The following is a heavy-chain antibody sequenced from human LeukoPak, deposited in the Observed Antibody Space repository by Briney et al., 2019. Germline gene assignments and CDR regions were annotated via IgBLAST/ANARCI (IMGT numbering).Heavy chain of an antibody. V-gene: IGHV4-59*01. J-gene: IGHJ4*02. D-gene: IGHD4-11*01. CDR2: IYYSGST. CDR1: GGSISSYY. CDR3: ARDPYSNYEFDY. Sequence: SETLSLTRTVSGGSISSYYWSWIRQPPGKGLEWIGYIYYSGSTNYNPSLKSRVTISVDTSKNQFSLKLSSVTAADTAVYYCARDPYSNYEFDYWGQGTLVTVSS.